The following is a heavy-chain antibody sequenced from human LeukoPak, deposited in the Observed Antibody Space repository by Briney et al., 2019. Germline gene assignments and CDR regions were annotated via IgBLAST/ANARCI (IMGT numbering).Heavy chain of an antibody. V-gene: IGHV5-51*01. J-gene: IGHJ3*02. CDR1: GYSFTNYW. CDR2: IYPGDSDT. Sequence: GESLKISCKGSGYSFTNYWIGWVRQMPGKGLEWMGIIYPGDSDTRYSPSFQGQVTISADKSISTAYLQWSSLKASDTAMYYCARQHIVVVTAPHDAFDIWGQGTMVTVSS. D-gene: IGHD2-21*02. CDR3: ARQHIVVVTAPHDAFDI.